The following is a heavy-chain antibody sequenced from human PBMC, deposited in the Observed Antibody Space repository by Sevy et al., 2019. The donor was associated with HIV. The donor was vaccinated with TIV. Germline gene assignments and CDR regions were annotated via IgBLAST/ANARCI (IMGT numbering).Heavy chain of an antibody. Sequence: GGSLRLSCAASGFIFTNYGMHWVRQAPGKGLEWVAVISHDGSLKYYADSVGGRVTISRDSSKNTVSLQMNSLGFEDTAVYYCAKGSRATHSAFDFWGQGTMVTVSS. CDR2: ISHDGSLK. D-gene: IGHD1-26*01. J-gene: IGHJ3*01. CDR3: AKGSRATHSAFDF. V-gene: IGHV3-30*18. CDR1: GFIFTNYG.